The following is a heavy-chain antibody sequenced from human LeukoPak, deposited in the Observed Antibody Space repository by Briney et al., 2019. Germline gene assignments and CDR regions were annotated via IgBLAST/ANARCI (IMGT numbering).Heavy chain of an antibody. J-gene: IGHJ3*02. Sequence: ASVKVSCKASGYTFTGYYMHWVRQAPGQGLEWMGGIIPIFGTANYAQKFQGRVTITTDESTSTAYMELSSLRSEDTAVYYCASDRRIRQGGDAFDIWGQGTMVTVSS. D-gene: IGHD2-15*01. V-gene: IGHV1-69*05. CDR3: ASDRRIRQGGDAFDI. CDR2: IIPIFGTA. CDR1: GYTFTGYY.